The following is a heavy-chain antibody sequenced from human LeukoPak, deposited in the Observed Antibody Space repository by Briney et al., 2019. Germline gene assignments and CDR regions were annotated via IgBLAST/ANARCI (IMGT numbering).Heavy chain of an antibody. Sequence: PSETLSLTCTVSGGSISSHYWSWIRQPPGKGLEWIGYIYYSGSTNYNPSLKSRVTISVDTSKNQFSLKLSSVTAADTALYCCVRLGAYSGYDYVDCWGQGTLVTVSS. J-gene: IGHJ4*02. CDR2: IYYSGST. CDR3: VRLGAYSGYDYVDC. V-gene: IGHV4-59*11. D-gene: IGHD5-12*01. CDR1: GGSISSHY.